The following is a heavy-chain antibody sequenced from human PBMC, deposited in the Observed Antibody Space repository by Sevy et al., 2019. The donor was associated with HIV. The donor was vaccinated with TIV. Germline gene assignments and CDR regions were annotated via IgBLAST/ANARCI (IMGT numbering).Heavy chain of an antibody. Sequence: GGSLRLSCAASGFTFSSYSMNWVRQAPGKGLEWVSSISSSSSYIYYADSVKGRFTISRDNAKNSLYLQMNSLIAKDTAVYYCARDLVGFRYFDWLGDATTYYYYGMDVWGQGTTVTVSS. J-gene: IGHJ6*02. CDR3: ARDLVGFRYFDWLGDATTYYYYGMDV. CDR2: ISSSSSYI. D-gene: IGHD3-9*01. V-gene: IGHV3-21*01. CDR1: GFTFSSYS.